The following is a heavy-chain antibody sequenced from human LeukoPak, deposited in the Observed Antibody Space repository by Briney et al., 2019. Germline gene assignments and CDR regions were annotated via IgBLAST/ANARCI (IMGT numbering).Heavy chain of an antibody. CDR1: GCSVSRGFY. D-gene: IGHD3-3*01. CDR2: IYHSGST. CDR3: ARSFGDYIWYFDP. J-gene: IGHJ2*01. Sequence: SETLSLTCSVSGCSVSRGFYWGWIRQAPDKGLEWIGTIYHSGSTRYSPSLKSRVSISMDASKNHFFLTLTSVTAADTAVYYCARSFGDYIWYFDPWGRGTLVTVSS. V-gene: IGHV4-38-2*02.